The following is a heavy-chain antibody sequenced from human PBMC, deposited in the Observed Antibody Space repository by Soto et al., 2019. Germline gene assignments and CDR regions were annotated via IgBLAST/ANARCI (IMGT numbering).Heavy chain of an antibody. V-gene: IGHV4-39*01. J-gene: IGHJ5*02. CDR3: ARQGNSRNYFLMPNWVDP. CDR1: SGSISISSTSYY. CDR2: IYYSGRT. Sequence: PSETLSLTCTVSSGSISISSTSYYWGWIRQPPGKGLEWIGSIYYSGRTYYNPSLMSRVTISVDTSKNQFSMKLTSVTAADTAVHYCARQGNSRNYFLMPNWVDPWGQGTLVTVSS. D-gene: IGHD1-26*01.